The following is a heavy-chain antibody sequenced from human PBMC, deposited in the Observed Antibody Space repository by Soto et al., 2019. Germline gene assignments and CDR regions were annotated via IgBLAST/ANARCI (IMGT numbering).Heavy chain of an antibody. CDR2: IIPIFGTA. D-gene: IGHD2-21*02. Sequence: QVQLVQSGAEVKKPGSSVKVSCKASGGTFSSYAISWVRQAPGQGLEWMGGIIPIFGTANYAQKFQGRVTITADESTSTAYMELSSLRSEDTAVYYCARAGAYCCGDCYSYYYYYGMDVWGQGTTVTVSS. CDR3: ARAGAYCCGDCYSYYYYYGMDV. CDR1: GGTFSSYA. V-gene: IGHV1-69*01. J-gene: IGHJ6*02.